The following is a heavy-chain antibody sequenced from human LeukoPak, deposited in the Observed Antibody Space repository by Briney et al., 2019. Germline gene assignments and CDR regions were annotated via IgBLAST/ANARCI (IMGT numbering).Heavy chain of an antibody. D-gene: IGHD6-13*01. J-gene: IGHJ6*03. CDR3: ARGAAAGNYYYYMDV. CDR2: INHSGST. V-gene: IGHV4-34*01. Sequence: SETLSLTCAVYGGSFSGYYWSWIRQPPGKGLEWIGEINHSGSTNYNPSLKSRVTISVDTSKNQFSLKLSSVTAADTAVYYCARGAAAGNYYYYMDVWGKGTTVTVCS. CDR1: GGSFSGYY.